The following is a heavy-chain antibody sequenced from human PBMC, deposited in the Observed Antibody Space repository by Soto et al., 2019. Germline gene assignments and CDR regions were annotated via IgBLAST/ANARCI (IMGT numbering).Heavy chain of an antibody. D-gene: IGHD2-2*01. CDR1: GYTFTGYY. Sequence: APVKVSCKASGYTFTGYYMHWVRQAPGQGLEWMGWINPNSGGTNYAQKFQGWVTMTRDTSISTAYMELSRLRSDDTAVYYCARDPVVPAAYYYYYYGMDVWGQGTTVTVSS. V-gene: IGHV1-2*04. CDR2: INPNSGGT. CDR3: ARDPVVPAAYYYYYYGMDV. J-gene: IGHJ6*02.